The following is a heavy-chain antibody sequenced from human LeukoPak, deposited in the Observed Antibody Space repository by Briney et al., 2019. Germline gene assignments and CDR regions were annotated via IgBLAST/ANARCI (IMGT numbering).Heavy chain of an antibody. J-gene: IGHJ5*02. Sequence: LTGGSLRLSCAASGFLFSRCAMSWVRQAPGKGLEWVSSISGAGDTAHYAESVKGRFTISRDNSGNTLYVQMDSLRAEDTAVYYCAKVKSSLTLIGAWGQGTLVTVSS. D-gene: IGHD2-8*01. CDR2: ISGAGDTA. CDR1: GFLFSRCA. V-gene: IGHV3-23*01. CDR3: AKVKSSLTLIGA.